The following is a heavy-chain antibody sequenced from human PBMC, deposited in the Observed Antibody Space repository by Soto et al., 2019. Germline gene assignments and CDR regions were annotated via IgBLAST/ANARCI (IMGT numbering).Heavy chain of an antibody. CDR1: GGSISSSSYY. V-gene: IGHV4-39*01. CDR2: IYYSGST. D-gene: IGHD3-16*02. J-gene: IGHJ3*02. CDR3: ARHPGPIDSDAFDI. Sequence: SLTCTVSGGSISSSSYYWGWIRQPPGKGLEWIGSIYYSGSTYYNPSLKSRVTISVDTSKNQFSLKLSSVTAADTAVYYCARHPGPIDSDAFDIWGQGTMVTVSS.